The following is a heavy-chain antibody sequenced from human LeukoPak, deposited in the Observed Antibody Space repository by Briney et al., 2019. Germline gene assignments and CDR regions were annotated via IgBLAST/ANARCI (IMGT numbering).Heavy chain of an antibody. CDR3: AKGRSDWYLSDLDY. J-gene: IGHJ4*02. D-gene: IGHD6-19*01. Sequence: GGSLRLSCAASVFTFSIYAMYWVRQVPGKGLEWVSIINDSGGSTYYSDSVKGRFTISRDNSKNTLYLQMSSLRAEDTAVYLCAKGRSDWYLSDLDYWGQRNLVTVSS. CDR1: VFTFSIYA. V-gene: IGHV3-23*01. CDR2: INDSGGST.